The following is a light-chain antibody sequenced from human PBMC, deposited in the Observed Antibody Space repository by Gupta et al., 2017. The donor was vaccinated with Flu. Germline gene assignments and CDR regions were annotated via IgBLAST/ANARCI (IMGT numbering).Light chain of an antibody. V-gene: IGKV3-15*01. CDR1: LSVSSF. J-gene: IGKJ4*01. CDR2: GAS. Sequence: GERATLPCRASLSVSSFLAWYQQRPGQAPRLLIYGASTRATGIPARFSGSGSGTEFTLTISSLQSEDFAVYYCQHYNNWPLTFGGGTKVEIK. CDR3: QHYNNWPLT.